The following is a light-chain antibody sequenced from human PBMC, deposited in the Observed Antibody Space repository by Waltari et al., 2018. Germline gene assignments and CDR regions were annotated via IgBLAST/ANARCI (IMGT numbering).Light chain of an antibody. V-gene: IGKV1-39*01. CDR1: QNIRSY. CDR3: QQTYRTLT. CDR2: AAS. Sequence: DVQMTQSPPSLSASVGDRVTITCRASQNIRSYVNWYQQKPGKAPNLLIYAASNLHSGVPSRFSGSGSGTDFTLTISGLQPEEFATYYCQQTYRTLTFGGGTKLEIK. J-gene: IGKJ4*01.